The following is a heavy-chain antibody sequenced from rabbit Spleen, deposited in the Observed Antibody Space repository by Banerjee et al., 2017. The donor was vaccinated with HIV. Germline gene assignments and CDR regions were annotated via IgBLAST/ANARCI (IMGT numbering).Heavy chain of an antibody. CDR3: ARDPAYASVSTYNIPVL. Sequence: HLKESGGGLVQPGGSLKLSCTASGFTLSSYYMNWVRQAPGKGLEWIGYIDPVFGITYYANWVNGRFSISRENAQNTVFLQMTSLTAADTATYFCARDPAYASVSTYNIPVLWGPGTLVTVS. D-gene: IGHD1-1*01. CDR1: GFTLSSYY. CDR2: IDPVFGIT. J-gene: IGHJ4*01. V-gene: IGHV1S7*01.